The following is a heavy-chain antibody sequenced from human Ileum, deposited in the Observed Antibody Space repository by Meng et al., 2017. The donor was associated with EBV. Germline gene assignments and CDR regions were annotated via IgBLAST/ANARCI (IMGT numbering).Heavy chain of an antibody. Sequence: EVQLCGSGGGLIQPGGSLRLSCAASGFAVSNYYMNWVRQAPGKGLEWVSVIYYDGRTDCADSVKGRFTISRDKSKNTVYLQMNSLRDDDTAVYYCARDHCCSGGSPFNYWGQGTLVTVSS. CDR2: IYYDGRT. V-gene: IGHV3-53*01. D-gene: IGHD2-15*01. J-gene: IGHJ4*02. CDR3: ARDHCCSGGSPFNY. CDR1: GFAVSNYY.